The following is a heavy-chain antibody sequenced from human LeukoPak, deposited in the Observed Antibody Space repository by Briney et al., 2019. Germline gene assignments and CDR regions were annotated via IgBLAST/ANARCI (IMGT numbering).Heavy chain of an antibody. CDR1: GFTFSIYA. CDR2: FGVSGNT. V-gene: IGHV3-23*01. Sequence: GGSLRLSCAASGFTFSIYAMSWVRQAPGKGLEWVSCFGVSGNTYYADSVKGRFTISRDSSKNTLYLEMSSLRVEETALYYCVRDRGSGYSYGMYYYFYGVDVWGQGTTVTVSS. D-gene: IGHD5-18*01. J-gene: IGHJ6*02. CDR3: VRDRGSGYSYGMYYYFYGVDV.